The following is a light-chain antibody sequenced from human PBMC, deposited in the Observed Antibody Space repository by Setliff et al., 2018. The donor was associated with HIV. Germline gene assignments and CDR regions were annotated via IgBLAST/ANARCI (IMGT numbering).Light chain of an antibody. Sequence: QSVLTQPASVSGSPGQSITISCTGTSSDVGTYNYVSWYQQHPGKAPKLMIFDVGNRPSGVSNRFSGSNSGNTASLTISGLQAEDEADYYCSSYTSSSTRYAFGTGTKV. CDR2: DVG. V-gene: IGLV2-14*03. CDR1: SSDVGTYNY. J-gene: IGLJ1*01. CDR3: SSYTSSSTRYA.